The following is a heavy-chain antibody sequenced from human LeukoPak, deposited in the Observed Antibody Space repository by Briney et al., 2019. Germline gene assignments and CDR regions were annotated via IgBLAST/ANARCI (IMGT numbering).Heavy chain of an antibody. J-gene: IGHJ4*02. CDR2: TYYRSKLYN. V-gene: IGHV6-1*01. D-gene: IGHD6-13*01. CDR3: ARRSSSWYASFDY. CDR1: GDSFSSNSAA. Sequence: SQTLSLTCAISGDSFSSNSAAWNWLGQSPWRGLEWLGRTYYRSKLYNDYAVSVKSLITNNPDTSKNQFSLQLNSVTPEDTAVYYCARRSSSWYASFDYWGQGTLVTVSS.